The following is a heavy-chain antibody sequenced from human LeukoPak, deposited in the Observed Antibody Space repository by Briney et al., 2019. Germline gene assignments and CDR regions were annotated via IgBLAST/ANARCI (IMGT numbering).Heavy chain of an antibody. J-gene: IGHJ4*02. CDR2: ISGSGGST. Sequence: GGSLRLSCAASGFTFSSYAMTWVRQAPGKGLEWVSAISGSGGSTYYADSVKGRFTISRDNSKNTLYLQMNSLRAEDTAVYYCAKAAGYSSTWYVDYWVQGTMVTVSS. CDR3: AKAAGYSSTWYVDY. CDR1: GFTFSSYA. D-gene: IGHD6-13*01. V-gene: IGHV3-23*01.